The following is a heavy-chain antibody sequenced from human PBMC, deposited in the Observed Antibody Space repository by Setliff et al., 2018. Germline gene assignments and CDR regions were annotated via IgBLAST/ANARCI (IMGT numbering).Heavy chain of an antibody. J-gene: IGHJ6*03. CDR1: GGTFSDYG. CDR2: TIPIFGTT. Sequence: SVKVSCKASGGTFSDYGISWVRQAPGQGLEWMGGTIPIFGTTDYAQKFQGRVTIITDESTSTAYMQLSSLGSGDTAVYYCVREGVDSRSSTDYRYYMDVWGKGTTVTVSS. V-gene: IGHV1-69*05. D-gene: IGHD3-22*01. CDR3: VREGVDSRSSTDYRYYMDV.